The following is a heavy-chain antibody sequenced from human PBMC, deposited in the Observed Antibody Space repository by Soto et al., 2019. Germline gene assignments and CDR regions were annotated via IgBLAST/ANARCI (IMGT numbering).Heavy chain of an antibody. Sequence: QVQLVESGGGVVQPGRSLRLSCAASGFTFSSYGMHWVRQAPGKGLEWVAVIWYDGSNKYYADSVKGRFTISRDNSKNTLHLQMNSLRAEDTAVYYCARVAGRGSCYNWGQGTLVTVSS. D-gene: IGHD2-15*01. V-gene: IGHV3-33*01. CDR1: GFTFSSYG. CDR2: IWYDGSNK. J-gene: IGHJ4*02. CDR3: ARVAGRGSCYN.